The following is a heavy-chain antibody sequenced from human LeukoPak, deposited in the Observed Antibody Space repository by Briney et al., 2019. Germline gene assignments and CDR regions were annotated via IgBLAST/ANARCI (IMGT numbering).Heavy chain of an antibody. CDR2: IRYDGSNK. V-gene: IGHV3-30*02. J-gene: IGHJ4*02. D-gene: IGHD3-10*01. CDR1: GFTFSSYG. CDR3: AKDYHYYGSGSYFDY. Sequence: GGSLRLSCAASGFTFSSYGMHWVRQAPGKGLEWVAFIRYDGSNKYYADSVKGRFTISRDNSKNTLYLQMNSLRAEDTAVYYCAKDYHYYGSGSYFDYWGQGTLVTVSS.